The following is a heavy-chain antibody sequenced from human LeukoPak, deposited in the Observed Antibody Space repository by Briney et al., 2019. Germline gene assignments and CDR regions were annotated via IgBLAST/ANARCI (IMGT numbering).Heavy chain of an antibody. J-gene: IGHJ3*02. CDR1: GGSFSGYY. V-gene: IGHV4-34*01. CDR2: INHSGST. CDR3: APRDSDAFDI. Sequence: SETLSLTCAVYGGSFSGYYWSWIRQPPGKGLEWIGEINHSGSTNYNPSLKSRVTISVDTSKNQFSLKLSSVTAADTAVYYCAPRDSDAFDIWGQGTMVTVSS.